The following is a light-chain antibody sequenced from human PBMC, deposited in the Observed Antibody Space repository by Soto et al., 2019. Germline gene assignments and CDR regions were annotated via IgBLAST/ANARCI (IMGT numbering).Light chain of an antibody. CDR3: QHYNNWPYT. J-gene: IGKJ2*01. V-gene: IGKV3-15*01. Sequence: EIVMTQSPATLSVSPGERATLSCRASQSVSSNLAWYQQKPGQAPRLLIYGASTRATGIPARFSGSGSGTDXXLTISSLQSEDFAVYYCQHYNNWPYTFGQGTKLEIK. CDR1: QSVSSN. CDR2: GAS.